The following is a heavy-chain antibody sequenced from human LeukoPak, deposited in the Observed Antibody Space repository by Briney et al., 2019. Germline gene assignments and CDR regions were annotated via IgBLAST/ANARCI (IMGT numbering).Heavy chain of an antibody. D-gene: IGHD3-10*01. CDR1: GGSISSYY. CDR2: IYYSGST. V-gene: IGHV4-59*01. CDR3: ARAPAYGSGSPDWFDP. J-gene: IGHJ5*02. Sequence: SETLSLTCTVSGGSISSYYWSWIRQPPGKGLEWIGYIYYSGSTNYNPSLKSRVTISVDTSKNQFSLKLSSVTAADTAVYYCARAPAYGSGSPDWFDPWGQGTLVTVSS.